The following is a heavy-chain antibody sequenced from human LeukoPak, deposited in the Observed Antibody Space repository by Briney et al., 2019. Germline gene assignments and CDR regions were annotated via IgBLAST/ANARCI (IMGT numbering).Heavy chain of an antibody. CDR3: ARDGGYQDAGVSDYLDY. CDR1: GYSFSMHE. J-gene: IGHJ4*02. Sequence: GGSLTLSCAASGYSFSMHEMSWVRQAPGKGLEWISHIINNGGSTYYVDSVKGRFTISRDNAKNSLYLQMTSLRAEDTAFYYCARDGGYQDAGVSDYLDYWGQGTLVVVSS. CDR2: IINNGGST. V-gene: IGHV3-48*03. D-gene: IGHD3-10*01.